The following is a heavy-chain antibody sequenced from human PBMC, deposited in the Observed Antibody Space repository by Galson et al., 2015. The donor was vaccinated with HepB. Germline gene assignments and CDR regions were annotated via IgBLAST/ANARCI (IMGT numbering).Heavy chain of an antibody. J-gene: IGHJ5*02. V-gene: IGHV3-30*18. Sequence: SLRLSCAASGFTFSSYGMHWVRQAPGKGLEWVAVISYDGSNKYYADSVKGRFTISRDNSKSTLYLQMNSLRAEDTAVYYCAKALASHFAYNWFDPWGQGTLVTVSS. CDR3: AKALASHFAYNWFDP. CDR1: GFTFSSYG. D-gene: IGHD2/OR15-2a*01. CDR2: ISYDGSNK.